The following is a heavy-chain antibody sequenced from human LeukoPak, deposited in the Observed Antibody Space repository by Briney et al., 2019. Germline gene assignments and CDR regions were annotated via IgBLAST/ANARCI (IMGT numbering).Heavy chain of an antibody. Sequence: SETLSLTCAVYGGSFSGYYWSWLRQPPGKGLEWIGEISHSGSANYNPSLKSRVTISVDTSKSQFSLKLNSVTAADTALYYCTRRVGSNPYYYDSSGYFDYWGQGTLVIVSS. CDR3: TRRVGSNPYYYDSSGYFDY. CDR2: ISHSGSA. J-gene: IGHJ4*02. CDR1: GGSFSGYY. D-gene: IGHD3-22*01. V-gene: IGHV4-34*01.